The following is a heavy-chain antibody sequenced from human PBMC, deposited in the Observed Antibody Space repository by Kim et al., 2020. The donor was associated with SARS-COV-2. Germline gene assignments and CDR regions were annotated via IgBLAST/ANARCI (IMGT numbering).Heavy chain of an antibody. CDR2: ISWNSGSI. V-gene: IGHV3-9*01. Sequence: GGSLRLSCAASGFTFDDYAMHWVRQAPGKGLEWVSGISWNSGSIGYADSVKVRFTISRDNAKDSLYLQMNSLRAEDTALYYCAKDIWAVGHTIDTSSCAFDIWGQGKMVTVPS. CDR3: AKDIWAVGHTIDTSSCAFDI. D-gene: IGHD6-19*01. J-gene: IGHJ3*02. CDR1: GFTFDDYA.